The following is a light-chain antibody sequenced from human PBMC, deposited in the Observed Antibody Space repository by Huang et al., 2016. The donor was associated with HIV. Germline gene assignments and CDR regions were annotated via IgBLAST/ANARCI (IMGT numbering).Light chain of an antibody. V-gene: IGKV3-15*01. J-gene: IGKJ4*01. Sequence: EIVMTQSPATLSVSPGQRVTLSCRANRSVSTNLAWYQQRHGQAPRLLISGSSTRATGIPARFSGSGSGTDFSLTISSLQSEDFALYYCHQYNNWLLSFGGGTRV. CDR2: GSS. CDR1: RSVSTN. CDR3: HQYNNWLLS.